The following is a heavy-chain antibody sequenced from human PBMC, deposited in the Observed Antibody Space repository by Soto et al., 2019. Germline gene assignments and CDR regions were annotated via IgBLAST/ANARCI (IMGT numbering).Heavy chain of an antibody. J-gene: IGHJ2*01. D-gene: IGHD5-12*01. CDR1: GGSFSGYY. V-gene: IGHV4-34*01. Sequence: PSETLSLTCAVYGGSFSGYYWNWIRQPPGKGLEWIGEINHSRSTNFNPSLKSRVTISVDTSKNQFSLKLNSVTAADTAVYYCARGLYSGYDSPRDPDLWGRGTLVTVSS. CDR2: INHSRST. CDR3: ARGLYSGYDSPRDPDL.